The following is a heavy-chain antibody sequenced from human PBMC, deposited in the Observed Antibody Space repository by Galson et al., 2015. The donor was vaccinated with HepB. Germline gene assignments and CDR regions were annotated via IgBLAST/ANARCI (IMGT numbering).Heavy chain of an antibody. J-gene: IGHJ3*02. D-gene: IGHD5-18*01. CDR2: IGTAGDP. CDR3: ARSAPRPLIYSYGSFAFDI. V-gene: IGHV3-13*05. CDR1: GFTFSSYD. Sequence: SLRLSCAASGFTFSSYDMHWVRQATGKGLEWVSAIGTAGDPYYPGSVKGRFTISRENAKNSLYLQMNSLRAGDTAVYYCARSAPRPLIYSYGSFAFDIWGQGTMVTVSS.